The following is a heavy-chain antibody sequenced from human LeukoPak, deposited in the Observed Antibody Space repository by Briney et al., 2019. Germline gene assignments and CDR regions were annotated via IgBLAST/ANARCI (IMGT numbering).Heavy chain of an antibody. CDR2: IKQDGSEK. Sequence: PGGSLRLSCAPSGFTFISYWMSWVRQAPGKGLEWVANIKQDGSEKYYVDSVKGRFTISRDNSKNPLYLQMNSLRAEDTAVYYCARDPRYSSDVWGQGTTVTVSS. D-gene: IGHD6-19*01. V-gene: IGHV3-7*05. CDR1: GFTFISYW. CDR3: ARDPRYSSDV. J-gene: IGHJ6*02.